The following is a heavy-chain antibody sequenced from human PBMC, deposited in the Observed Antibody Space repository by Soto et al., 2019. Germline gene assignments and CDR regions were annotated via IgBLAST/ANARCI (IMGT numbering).Heavy chain of an antibody. CDR2: IITIFGTP. CDR1: GGIFSTYA. J-gene: IGHJ4*02. V-gene: IGHV1-69*01. CDR3: ARDRDDYGSGNYYNRIDF. D-gene: IGHD3-10*01. Sequence: QVQLVQSGAEVKKPGSSVKVSCKASGGIFSTYAISWLRRAPGQGLEWMGGIITIFGTPNYAQRFQGRVRINADESTSTAYMELSRLRSEDTAVYYCARDRDDYGSGNYYNRIDFWGQGTLVTVSS.